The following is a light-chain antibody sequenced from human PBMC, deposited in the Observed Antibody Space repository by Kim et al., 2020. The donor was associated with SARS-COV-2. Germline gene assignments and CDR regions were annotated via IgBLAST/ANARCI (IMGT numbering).Light chain of an antibody. V-gene: IGKV3-20*01. CDR1: QSVTSSY. Sequence: EIVLTQSPGTLSLSPGERATLSCRASQSVTSSYLAWYQQKPGQAPRLLIYGASNRATGIPDRFSGSGSGTDFTLTISRLESEDLAVYYCQQYGTSLLTFGQGTKVEIK. CDR2: GAS. J-gene: IGKJ1*01. CDR3: QQYGTSLLT.